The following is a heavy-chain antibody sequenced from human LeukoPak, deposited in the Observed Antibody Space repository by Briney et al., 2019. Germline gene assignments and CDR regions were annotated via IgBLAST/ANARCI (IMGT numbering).Heavy chain of an antibody. CDR1: GGSISSYY. Sequence: SETLSLTCTVSGGSISSYYWSWIRQPAGKGLEWIGRIYTSGSTNYNPSLKNRVTMSVDTSKSQFSLKLSSVTAADTAVYYCARDRITIFGVVNLNYYYYYGMDVWGQGTTVTVSS. CDR2: IYTSGST. V-gene: IGHV4-4*07. D-gene: IGHD3-3*01. CDR3: ARDRITIFGVVNLNYYYYYGMDV. J-gene: IGHJ6*02.